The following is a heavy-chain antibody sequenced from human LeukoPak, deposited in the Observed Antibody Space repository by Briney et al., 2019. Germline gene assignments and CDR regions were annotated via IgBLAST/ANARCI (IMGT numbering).Heavy chain of an antibody. CDR2: IYYSGST. CDR3: ARGIPYSGSYSGYYYYYYYMDV. CDR1: GGSISSSSYY. Sequence: SETLSLTCTVSGGSISSSSYYWGWIRQPPGKGLEWIGSIYYSGSTYYNPSLKSRVTISVDTSKNQFSLKLSSVTAADTAVYYCARGIPYSGSYSGYYYYYYYMDVWGKGTTVTVSS. J-gene: IGHJ6*03. D-gene: IGHD1-26*01. V-gene: IGHV4-39*07.